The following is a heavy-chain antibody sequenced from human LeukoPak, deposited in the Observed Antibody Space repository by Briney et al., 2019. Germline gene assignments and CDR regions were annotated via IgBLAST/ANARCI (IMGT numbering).Heavy chain of an antibody. J-gene: IGHJ4*02. CDR2: IYWNDDK. CDR1: GISLSTSEVG. V-gene: IGHV2-5*01. CDR3: AHRRSVPVLRYFEFDY. D-gene: IGHD3-9*01. Sequence: SGPTLVKPTQTLRLTCTFSGISLSTSEVGVGWIRQPPGKALEWLALIYWNDDKRYRPSLKSRLTITKDTSKNQVVLTMTNMDPVDTATYYCAHRRSVPVLRYFEFDYWGQGTLVTVSS.